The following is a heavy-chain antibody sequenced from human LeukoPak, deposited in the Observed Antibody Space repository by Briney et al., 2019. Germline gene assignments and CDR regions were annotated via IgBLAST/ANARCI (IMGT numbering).Heavy chain of an antibody. CDR1: GFTVSSYS. J-gene: IGHJ4*01. Sequence: GGSLRLSCAASGFTVSSYSMNWVRQAPGKGLEWVSSISSSSSYIYYADSVRGRFTISRDNAKNSLYLQMNSLRAEDTAVYYCARDREGLLWFGGQGTLVTVSS. D-gene: IGHD3-10*01. CDR3: ARDREGLLWF. CDR2: ISSSSSYI. V-gene: IGHV3-21*01.